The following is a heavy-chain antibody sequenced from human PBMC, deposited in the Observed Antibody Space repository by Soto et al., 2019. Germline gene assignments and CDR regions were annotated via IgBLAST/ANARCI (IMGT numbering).Heavy chain of an antibody. CDR3: ARGNYDYIWGSYRYYYYMDV. CDR2: IWYDGSNK. Sequence: GGSLRLSCAASGFTFSSYGMHWVRQAPGKGLEWVAVIWYDGSNKYYADSVKGRFTISRDNSKNTLYLQMNSLRAEDTAVYYCARGNYDYIWGSYRYYYYMDVWGKGTTVTVSS. V-gene: IGHV3-33*01. J-gene: IGHJ6*03. CDR1: GFTFSSYG. D-gene: IGHD3-16*02.